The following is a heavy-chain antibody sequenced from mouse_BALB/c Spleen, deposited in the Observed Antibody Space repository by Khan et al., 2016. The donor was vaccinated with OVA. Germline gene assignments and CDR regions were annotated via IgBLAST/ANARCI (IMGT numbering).Heavy chain of an antibody. Sequence: VQLQESGAELVKPGASVKLSCKAFGYTFSSYWMHWVKQRPGQGLEWIGEIDPSDSHTNYNQKFKGKATLNVDKSSSTAYMHLSSLTSEDSAVYYWARSYYYGSSTWFAYWGQGTLVTVSA. CDR2: IDPSDSHT. CDR3: ARSYYYGSSTWFAY. CDR1: GYTFSSYW. V-gene: IGHV1-69*02. D-gene: IGHD1-1*01. J-gene: IGHJ3*01.